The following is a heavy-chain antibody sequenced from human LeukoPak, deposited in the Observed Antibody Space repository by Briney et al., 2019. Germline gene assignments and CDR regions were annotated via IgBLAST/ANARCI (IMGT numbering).Heavy chain of an antibody. CDR2: IYYSGST. J-gene: IGHJ6*03. D-gene: IGHD6-13*01. Sequence: SETLSLTCTVSGGSISSYYWSWIRQPPGKGLEWIGYIYYSGSTNYNPSLKSRVTISVDTSKDQFSLKLSSVTAADTAVYYCASSAAGYYYYMDVWGKGTTVTVSS. CDR3: ASSAAGYYYYMDV. V-gene: IGHV4-59*01. CDR1: GGSISSYY.